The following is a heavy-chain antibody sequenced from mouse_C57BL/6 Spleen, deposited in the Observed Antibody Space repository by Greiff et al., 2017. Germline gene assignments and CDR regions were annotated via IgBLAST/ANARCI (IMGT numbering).Heavy chain of an antibody. CDR1: GYTFTDYY. V-gene: IGHV1-76*01. D-gene: IGHD2-2*01. CDR2: IYPGSGNT. J-gene: IGHJ3*01. Sequence: QVQLQQSGAELVRPGASVKLSCKASGYTFTDYYINWVKQRPGQGLEWIARIYPGSGNTYYNEKFKGKATLTAEKSSSTAYMQLSSLTSEDSAVYFCARRGYDGPFAYWGQGTLVTVSA. CDR3: ARRGYDGPFAY.